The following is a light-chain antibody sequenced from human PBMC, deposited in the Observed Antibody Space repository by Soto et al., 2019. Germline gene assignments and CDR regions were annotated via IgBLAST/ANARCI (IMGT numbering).Light chain of an antibody. CDR3: QQYGNSPQT. CDR1: PRVRSSY. J-gene: IGKJ1*01. Sequence: LPQSRGQGRLCQGESATLSCRARPRVRSSYFAWYQQKPGQAPRFIINGGSSRATGIPDRFSGVGSGIDFSLTISRLEPEDLAVHYCQQYGNSPQTFGQGTKVDIK. CDR2: GGS. V-gene: IGKV3-20*01.